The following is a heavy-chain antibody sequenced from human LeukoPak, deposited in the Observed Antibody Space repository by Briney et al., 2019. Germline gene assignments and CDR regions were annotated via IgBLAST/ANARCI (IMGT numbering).Heavy chain of an antibody. Sequence: ASVKVSCKTSGYSFTSYFVHWVRQAPGQGLEWMGIINPSSGDTNYAQKFRGRVTMTRDTSTNTVHMALSSLSSEDTAVYYCARVKGLYEFWSGYRGAEGSDAFDIWGQGTMVSVSS. J-gene: IGHJ3*02. CDR1: GYSFTSYF. CDR3: ARVKGLYEFWSGYRGAEGSDAFDI. V-gene: IGHV1-46*01. CDR2: INPSSGDT. D-gene: IGHD3-3*01.